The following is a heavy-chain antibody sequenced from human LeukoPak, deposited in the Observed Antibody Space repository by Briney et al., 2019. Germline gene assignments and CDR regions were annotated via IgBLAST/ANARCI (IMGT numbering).Heavy chain of an antibody. CDR1: GFTFDDYA. CDR2: ISWNSGSI. V-gene: IGHV3-9*01. Sequence: GGSLRLSCAASGFTFDDYAMHWVRLAPGKGLEWVSGISWNSGSIGYADSVKGRFTISRDNAKNSLYLQMNSLRAEDTALYYCAKVQPGYSYYFDYWGQGTLVTVSS. D-gene: IGHD4-23*01. J-gene: IGHJ4*02. CDR3: AKVQPGYSYYFDY.